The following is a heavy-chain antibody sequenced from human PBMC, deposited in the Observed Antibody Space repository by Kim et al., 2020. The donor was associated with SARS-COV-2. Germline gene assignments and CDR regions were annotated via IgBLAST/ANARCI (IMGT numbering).Heavy chain of an antibody. CDR3: ARDSCSGGSCYSYGMDV. V-gene: IGHV4-30-2*05. Sequence: LKSRFTISVDTSKNQFSLKLSSVTAADTAVYYCARDSCSGGSCYSYGMDVWGQGTTVTVSS. J-gene: IGHJ6*02. D-gene: IGHD2-15*01.